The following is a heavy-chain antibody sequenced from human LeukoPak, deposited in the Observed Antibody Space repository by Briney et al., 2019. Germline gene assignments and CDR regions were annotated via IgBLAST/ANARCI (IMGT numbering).Heavy chain of an antibody. V-gene: IGHV3-66*02. CDR2: IYSGGST. Sequence: PGGSLRLSCAASGFTVSSNYMSWVRQAPGKGLEWVSVIYSGGSTYYADSVKGRFTISRDNSKNTPYLQMNSLRAEDTAVYYCARDIVVVPAARDYWGQGTLVTVSS. CDR3: ARDIVVVPAARDY. D-gene: IGHD2-2*01. CDR1: GFTVSSNY. J-gene: IGHJ4*02.